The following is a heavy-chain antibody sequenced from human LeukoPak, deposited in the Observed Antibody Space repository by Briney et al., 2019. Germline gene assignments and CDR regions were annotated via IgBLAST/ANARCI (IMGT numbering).Heavy chain of an antibody. CDR2: ISSSSSYI. D-gene: IGHD6-19*01. Sequence: GGSLRLSCAASGFAFSSYSMNWVRQAPGKGLEWVSSISSSSSYIYYADSVKGRFTISRDNAKNSLYLQMNSLRAEDTAVYYCARSSVAGLDYWGQGTLATVSS. J-gene: IGHJ4*02. CDR1: GFAFSSYS. V-gene: IGHV3-21*01. CDR3: ARSSVAGLDY.